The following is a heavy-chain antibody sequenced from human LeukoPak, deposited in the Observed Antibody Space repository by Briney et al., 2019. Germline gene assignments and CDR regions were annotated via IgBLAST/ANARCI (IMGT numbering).Heavy chain of an antibody. V-gene: IGHV1-2*02. CDR2: INPNSGGT. D-gene: IGHD6-13*01. CDR1: GYTFTDYY. CDR3: ARDQTAAGYYYYGMDV. J-gene: IGHJ6*02. Sequence: GASVKVSCKASGYTFTDYYIHWVRQAPGQGLEWMGWINPNSGGTNYAQKFQGRVTMTRDTSISTAYTELSRLRSDDTAVYYCARDQTAAGYYYYGMDVWGQGTTVTVSS.